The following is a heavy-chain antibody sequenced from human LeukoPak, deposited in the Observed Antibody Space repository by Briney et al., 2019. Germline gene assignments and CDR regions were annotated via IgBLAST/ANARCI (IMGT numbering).Heavy chain of an antibody. CDR1: GFTFSSYV. Sequence: GGSLRLSCAASGFTFSSYVMSWVRYAPGNGLEWVSAISGSGGSTYYADSVKGRFTISRDNSKNTLYLQMNSLRAEDTAVYYCARDRLRLAPRTEFDYWGQGTLVTVSS. D-gene: IGHD2-2*01. V-gene: IGHV3-23*01. J-gene: IGHJ4*02. CDR3: ARDRLRLAPRTEFDY. CDR2: ISGSGGST.